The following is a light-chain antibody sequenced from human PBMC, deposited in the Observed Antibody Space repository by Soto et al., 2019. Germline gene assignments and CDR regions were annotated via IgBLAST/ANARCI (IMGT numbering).Light chain of an antibody. CDR1: QRVLCTSDKKNC. Sequence: DIVMTQSPDSLAVSLGERATINCKSSQRVLCTSDKKNCLAWYQQKPGHPPKLLIYWASTRESGVPDRFSGSGSGTDFTLTITSLQAEDVAIYYCQQYYTAPRTFGQGTKVEIK. J-gene: IGKJ1*01. CDR2: WAS. V-gene: IGKV4-1*01. CDR3: QQYYTAPRT.